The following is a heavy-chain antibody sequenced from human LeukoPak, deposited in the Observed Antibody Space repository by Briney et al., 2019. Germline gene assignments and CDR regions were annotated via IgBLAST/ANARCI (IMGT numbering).Heavy chain of an antibody. J-gene: IGHJ4*02. V-gene: IGHV1-8*01. CDR1: GYTFTNYD. D-gene: IGHD2-2*01. Sequence: ASVTVSCTASGYTFTNYDINWVRQATGQGLEWMGWMNPNSGNTGYAQKFQDRVTMTRNTSISTAYMELSSLRSEDTAFYYCARVNCSSTSCRSKFLDYWGQGTLVTVSS. CDR2: MNPNSGNT. CDR3: ARVNCSSTSCRSKFLDY.